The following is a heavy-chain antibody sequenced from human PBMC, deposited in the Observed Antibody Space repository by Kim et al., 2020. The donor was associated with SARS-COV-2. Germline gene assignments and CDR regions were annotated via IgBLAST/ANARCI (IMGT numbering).Heavy chain of an antibody. CDR1: GLTFSSYS. CDR3: ARDGSSLGYDSSGYPEYYYYYGMDV. V-gene: IGHV3-21*01. Sequence: GGSLRLSCAASGLTFSSYSMNWVRQAPGKGLEWVSSISSSSSYIYYADSVKGRFTISRDNAKNSLYLQMNSLRAEDTAVYYCARDGSSLGYDSSGYPEYYYYYGMDVWGQGTTVTVSS. J-gene: IGHJ6*02. D-gene: IGHD3-22*01. CDR2: ISSSSSYI.